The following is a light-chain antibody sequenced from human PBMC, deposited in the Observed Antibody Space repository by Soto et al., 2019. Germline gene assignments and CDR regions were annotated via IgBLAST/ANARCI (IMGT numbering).Light chain of an antibody. J-gene: IGKJ1*01. Sequence: EIVLTQSPATLSLSPGERATLSCRASQSVTSSLAWYQQTPGQSPRLLIYDASTRATGIPARFSGSGSGTDFTLTISSLESEDFAVYYCQQRRSWPWTFGQGTKVEIK. CDR2: DAS. CDR3: QQRRSWPWT. CDR1: QSVTSS. V-gene: IGKV3-11*01.